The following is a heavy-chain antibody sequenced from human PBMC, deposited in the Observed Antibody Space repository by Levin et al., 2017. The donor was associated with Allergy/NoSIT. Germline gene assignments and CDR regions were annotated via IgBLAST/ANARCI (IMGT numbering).Heavy chain of an antibody. Sequence: TSQTLSLTCTVSGGSISSYYWSWIRQPPGKGLEWIGYIYYSGSTNYNPSLKSRVTISVDTSKNQFSLKLSSVTAADTAVYYCARGVYSSGWGYDAFDIWGQGTMVTVSS. V-gene: IGHV4-59*01. CDR1: GGSISSYY. CDR3: ARGVYSSGWGYDAFDI. CDR2: IYYSGST. D-gene: IGHD6-19*01. J-gene: IGHJ3*02.